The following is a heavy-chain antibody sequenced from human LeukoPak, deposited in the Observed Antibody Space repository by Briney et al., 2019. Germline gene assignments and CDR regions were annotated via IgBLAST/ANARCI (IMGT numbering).Heavy chain of an antibody. J-gene: IGHJ4*02. D-gene: IGHD3-10*01. V-gene: IGHV3-11*03. Sequence: GGSLRLSCAASGFTFSDHYMSWIRQAPGKGLEWVSYISSSSTYTNYADSVKGRFTISRDNAKNSLYLQMNSLRAEDTAVYYCASGAGSYYPFDFWGQGALVTVSS. CDR3: ASGAGSYYPFDF. CDR2: ISSSSTYT. CDR1: GFTFSDHY.